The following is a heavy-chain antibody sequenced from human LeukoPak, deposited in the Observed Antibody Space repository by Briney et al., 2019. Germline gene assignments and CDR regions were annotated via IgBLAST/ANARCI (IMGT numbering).Heavy chain of an antibody. CDR1: GFTFSSYA. CDR2: ISGSGAGT. V-gene: IGHV3-23*01. CDR3: ARDSIQSSSPTGSDAFDI. D-gene: IGHD6-6*01. Sequence: PGGSLRLSCAASGFTFSSYAMSWVRQAPGKGLEWVSAISGSGAGTYYADSVEGRFTISRDHSKNTLYLQMNSLRAEDTAVYYCARDSIQSSSPTGSDAFDIWGQGTMVTVSS. J-gene: IGHJ3*02.